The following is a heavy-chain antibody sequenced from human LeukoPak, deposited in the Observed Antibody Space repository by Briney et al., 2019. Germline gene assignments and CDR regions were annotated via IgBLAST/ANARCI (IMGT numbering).Heavy chain of an antibody. Sequence: ASVKVSCKASGYNFTGYCMHWVRQVPGQGLEWMGRINPNSGGTDYAQKFQGRVTMTRYKSITTAYMELSRLRYDDTAVYYCARGLVDYGILTGYYNYYYYGMDVWGQGTTVTVSS. D-gene: IGHD3-9*01. V-gene: IGHV1-2*06. CDR1: GYNFTGYC. J-gene: IGHJ6*02. CDR3: ARGLVDYGILTGYYNYYYYGMDV. CDR2: INPNSGGT.